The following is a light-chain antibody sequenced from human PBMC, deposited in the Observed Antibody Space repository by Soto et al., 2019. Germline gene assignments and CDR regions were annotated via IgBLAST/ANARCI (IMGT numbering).Light chain of an antibody. J-gene: IGKJ4*01. Sequence: DIQMTQSPSSLSASVGDRVTITCQASQDINNYLNWYQQKPGKAPKLLIYDASNLETGVPSRFSGSGSGTDFTFTISSLQPEDIATYYCQQYNNFPAFGGGTKVDIK. CDR2: DAS. CDR1: QDINNY. CDR3: QQYNNFPA. V-gene: IGKV1-33*01.